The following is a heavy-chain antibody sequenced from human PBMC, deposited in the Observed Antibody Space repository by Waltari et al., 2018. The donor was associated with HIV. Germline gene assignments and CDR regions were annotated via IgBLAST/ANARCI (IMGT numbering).Heavy chain of an antibody. CDR3: ARPTGRYSGYDDAFDI. CDR1: SGSISSSSYS. V-gene: IGHV4-39*01. CDR2: MYYSGST. D-gene: IGHD5-12*01. J-gene: IGHJ3*02. Sequence: QLQLQESGPGLVKPSETLSLTCTVSSGSISSSSYSWGWIRQPPGKGLEWIGSMYYSGSTYYNPSLKSRVTISADTSKNQFSLKLSSVTAADTAVYYCARPTGRYSGYDDAFDIWGQGTMVTVSS.